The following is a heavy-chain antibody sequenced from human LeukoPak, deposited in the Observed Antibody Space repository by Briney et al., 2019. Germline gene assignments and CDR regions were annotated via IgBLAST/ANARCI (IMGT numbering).Heavy chain of an antibody. CDR2: ISGSGGST. D-gene: IGHD2-15*01. V-gene: IGHV3-23*01. CDR3: AKDRFGYCSGGSCYLIDY. Sequence: GGSLRLSCAASGFTFSSYAMSWVRQAPGKGLEWVSAISGSGGSTYCADSVKGRFTISRDNSKNTLYLQMNSLRAEDTAVYYCAKDRFGYCSGGSCYLIDYWGQGTLVTVSS. CDR1: GFTFSSYA. J-gene: IGHJ4*02.